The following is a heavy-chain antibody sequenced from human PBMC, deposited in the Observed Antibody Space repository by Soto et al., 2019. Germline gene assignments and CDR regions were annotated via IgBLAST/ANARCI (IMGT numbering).Heavy chain of an antibody. CDR2: IKSKTLGETT. J-gene: IGHJ4*02. CDR3: ATSAAVSGGLFDN. Sequence: EVQLVESGGALVKPGGSLRLSCAASGFTFSNAWMTWVRQAPGKGLEWVGRIKSKTLGETTDYAAPVKGRFRISRDDSLNTLSLQMNSLKTEDTAVYYCATSAAVSGGLFDNWGQGTLVTVSS. V-gene: IGHV3-15*02. D-gene: IGHD3-16*01. CDR1: GFTFSNAW.